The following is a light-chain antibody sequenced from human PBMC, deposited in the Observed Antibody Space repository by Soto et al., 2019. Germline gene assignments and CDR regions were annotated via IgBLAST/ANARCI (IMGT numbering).Light chain of an antibody. CDR1: QSVSSSY. J-gene: IGKJ1*01. Sequence: EIVVTQSPCTLSLSPVERSTLSCRASQSVSSSYLVWYQQKPGQPPRLLIYGAPSRATGIPDRFSGSGSGTDFTLTISRLEPEDFAVYYCQQYGSSPRTFGQGTKVDNK. CDR2: GAP. CDR3: QQYGSSPRT. V-gene: IGKV3-20*01.